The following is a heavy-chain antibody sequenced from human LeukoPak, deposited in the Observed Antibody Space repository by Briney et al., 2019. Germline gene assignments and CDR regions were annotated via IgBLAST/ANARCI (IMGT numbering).Heavy chain of an antibody. V-gene: IGHV5-51*01. CDR3: ARTVEMATIKAGAFDI. D-gene: IGHD5-24*01. Sequence: GESLKISCKGSGYSFTSYWIGWVRQMPGKGLEWMGIIYPGDSDTRYSPSFQGQVTISADKSISTAYLQWSSLKASDTAMYYCARTVEMATIKAGAFDIWGQGTMVTVSS. CDR2: IYPGDSDT. J-gene: IGHJ3*02. CDR1: GYSFTSYW.